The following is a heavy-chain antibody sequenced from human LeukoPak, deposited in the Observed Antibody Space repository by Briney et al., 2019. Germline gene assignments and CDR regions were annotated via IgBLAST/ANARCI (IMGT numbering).Heavy chain of an antibody. V-gene: IGHV3-30*02. CDR1: GFTFSRYG. D-gene: IGHD6-6*01. CDR3: AKELPEYSSSSADY. J-gene: IGHJ4*02. Sequence: PGGSLRLSCAASGFTFSRYGMHWVRQAPGKGLEWVAFIRYDGSNKFYADSVKGRFTISRDNSKNTLYLQMNSLRAEDTAVYYCAKELPEYSSSSADYCGQGTLVTVSS. CDR2: IRYDGSNK.